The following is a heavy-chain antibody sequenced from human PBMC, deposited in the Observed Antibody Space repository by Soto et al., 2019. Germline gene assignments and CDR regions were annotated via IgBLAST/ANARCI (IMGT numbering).Heavy chain of an antibody. CDR2: IIPTFGTT. CDR1: GGNFSSNG. Sequence: QVQLVPSGAEVKKPGSSVKVSCKAPGGNFSSNGIRWVRQAPGQGLEFMGGIIPTFGTTNYAHKFRGRVTITADESTGTAYMELSSLRSDDTAVYYCAGASDSTWYNWLDPWGQGTLVTVSS. CDR3: AGASDSTWYNWLDP. D-gene: IGHD4-4*01. V-gene: IGHV1-69*01. J-gene: IGHJ5*02.